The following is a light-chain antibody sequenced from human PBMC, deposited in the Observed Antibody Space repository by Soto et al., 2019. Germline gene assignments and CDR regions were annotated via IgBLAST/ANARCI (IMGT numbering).Light chain of an antibody. CDR2: AAS. Sequence: DIQMTQSPSTLSASVVDRVSITCLASQNIITYLNWYQQKPGQAPKFLIYAASSLQSGVPSRFSGRGSGTDFTLTITNLHPEDFATYFCQQGYDTPITFGQGTRLEI. CDR3: QQGYDTPIT. CDR1: QNIITY. V-gene: IGKV1-39*01. J-gene: IGKJ5*01.